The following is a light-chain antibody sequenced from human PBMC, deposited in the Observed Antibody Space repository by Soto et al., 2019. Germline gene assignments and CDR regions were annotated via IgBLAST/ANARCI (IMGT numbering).Light chain of an antibody. CDR3: CSYAGRSTPYV. V-gene: IGLV2-23*01. Sequence: QSALTQPASVSGSPGPSITISCSGISNEVGSYYPVSWYQHHPGNAPELMIYEAIKRPSGISNRCSGSKSGNTASLTISGLQAEEESDYFCCSYAGRSTPYVFGTGTKVTVL. CDR1: SNEVGSYYP. CDR2: EAI. J-gene: IGLJ1*01.